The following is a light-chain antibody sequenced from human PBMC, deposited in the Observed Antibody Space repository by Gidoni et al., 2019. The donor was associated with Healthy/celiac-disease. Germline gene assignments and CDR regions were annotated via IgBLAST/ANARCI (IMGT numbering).Light chain of an antibody. V-gene: IGLV1-47*02. CDR2: SNN. CDR1: SSNIGSNY. J-gene: IGLJ1*01. Sequence: QSVLTQPPSASGTPGQRVTISSSGSSSNIGSNYVYWYQQLPGPAPKLLIYSNNQRPSGVPDRFSGSKSGTSASLAISGLRSEDEADYYCAAWDDSLSGSYVFGTGTKVTVL. CDR3: AAWDDSLSGSYV.